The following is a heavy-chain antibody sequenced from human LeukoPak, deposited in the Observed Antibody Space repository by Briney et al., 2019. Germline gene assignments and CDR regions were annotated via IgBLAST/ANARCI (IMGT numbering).Heavy chain of an antibody. J-gene: IGHJ4*02. CDR2: INPNSGGT. Sequence: ASVTASCKASGYTFTGYNMHWVRQAPGQGLEWMGWINPNSGGTNYAQKFQGRVTMTRDTSINTAYMELSRLSSDDTAVYYCARDAGSRGCIAYWGQGNLLSVSS. CDR3: ARDAGSRGCIAY. V-gene: IGHV1-2*02. D-gene: IGHD6-19*01. CDR1: GYTFTGYN.